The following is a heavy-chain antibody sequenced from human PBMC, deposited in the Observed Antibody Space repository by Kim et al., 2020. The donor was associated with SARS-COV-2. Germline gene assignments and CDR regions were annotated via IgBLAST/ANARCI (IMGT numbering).Heavy chain of an antibody. CDR2: ISYDGSNK. CDR3: ARDHYYGSGSYGDYYYYG. J-gene: IGHJ6*01. Sequence: GGSLRLSCAASGFTFSSYAMHWVRQAPGKGLEWVAVISYDGSNKYYADSVKGRFTISRDNSKNTLYLQMNSLRAEDTAVYYCARDHYYGSGSYGDYYYYG. V-gene: IGHV3-30*04. CDR1: GFTFSSYA. D-gene: IGHD3-10*01.